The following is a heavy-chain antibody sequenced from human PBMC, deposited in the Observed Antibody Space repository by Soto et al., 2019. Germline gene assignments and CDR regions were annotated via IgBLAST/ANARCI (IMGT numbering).Heavy chain of an antibody. CDR3: ARGRGVGSATFDY. Sequence: SETLSLTCAVYGGPFSGYYWSWIRQPPGKGLEWIGEINHSGSTNYNPSLKSRVTISVDTSKNQFSLKLSSVTAADTAVYYCARGRGVGSATFDYWGQGTLVTVSS. D-gene: IGHD3-10*01. J-gene: IGHJ4*02. V-gene: IGHV4-34*01. CDR1: GGPFSGYY. CDR2: INHSGST.